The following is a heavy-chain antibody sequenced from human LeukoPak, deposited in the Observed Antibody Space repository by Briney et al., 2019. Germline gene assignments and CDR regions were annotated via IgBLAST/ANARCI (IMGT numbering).Heavy chain of an antibody. CDR3: AKGGFGGYDSSGYYLGYFDY. CDR1: GFNFANHA. J-gene: IGHJ4*02. Sequence: PGGSLRLSCAASGFNFANHAMSWVRQTPGKGLEWVSAISGGGDITYYADSVTGRFTISRDNSKNTLYLQMNSLRAEDTAVYYCAKGGFGGYDSSGYYLGYFDYWAREPWSPSPQ. D-gene: IGHD3-22*01. CDR2: ISGGGDIT. V-gene: IGHV3-23*01.